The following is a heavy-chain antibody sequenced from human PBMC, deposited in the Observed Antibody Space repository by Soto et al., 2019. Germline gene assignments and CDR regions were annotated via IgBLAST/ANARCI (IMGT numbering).Heavy chain of an antibody. D-gene: IGHD1-26*01. V-gene: IGHV4-31*03. CDR1: GGSISSGDYY. CDR3: ARAGVVGATYLDY. CDR2: IYYSGST. J-gene: IGHJ4*02. Sequence: QVQLQEAGPGLVKPSQTLSLTCTVSGGSISSGDYYWSWIRQHPGKGLEWIGYIYYSGSTYYNPSLQSRVTISVDTSKHQFSLKLSSVTAADTAVYCCARAGVVGATYLDYWGQGTLVTVSS.